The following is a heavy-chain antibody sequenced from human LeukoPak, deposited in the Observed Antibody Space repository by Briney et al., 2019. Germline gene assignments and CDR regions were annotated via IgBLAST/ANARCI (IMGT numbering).Heavy chain of an antibody. CDR2: ISRNSNYR. D-gene: IGHD5-24*01. J-gene: IGHJ4*02. CDR3: ARSGPGTDVYNSFDS. Sequence: GGSLRLSCAASGFTFSFYDMTWVRQAPGKGLEWVSSISRNSNYRFSAGSVRGRFIISRDDAKNSLFLDMNRLSGEDTGIYYCARSGPGTDVYNSFDSWGQGTLVTVSS. V-gene: IGHV3-21*01. CDR1: GFTFSFYD.